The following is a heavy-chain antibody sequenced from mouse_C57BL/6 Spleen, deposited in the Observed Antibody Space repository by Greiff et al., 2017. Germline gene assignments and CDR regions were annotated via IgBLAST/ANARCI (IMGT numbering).Heavy chain of an antibody. J-gene: IGHJ2*01. CDR3: ARSGGYPYYCDY. D-gene: IGHD2-2*01. CDR1: GYAFSSSW. Sequence: QVQLQQSGPELVKPGASVKISCKASGYAFSSSWMNWVKQRPGKGLEWIGRIYPGDGDTNYNGKFKGKATLTADKSSSTAYMQLSSLTSEDSAVYFCARSGGYPYYCDYWGQGTTLTVSS. CDR2: IYPGDGDT. V-gene: IGHV1-82*01.